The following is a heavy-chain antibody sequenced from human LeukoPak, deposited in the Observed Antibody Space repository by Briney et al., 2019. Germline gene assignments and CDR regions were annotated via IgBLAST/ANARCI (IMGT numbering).Heavy chain of an antibody. V-gene: IGHV1-2*04. J-gene: IGHJ5*02. Sequence: ASVKVSCKASGYTFTGYYMHWVRQAPGQGLEWMGWINLNSGGTNYAQKFQGWVTMTRDTSISTAYMELSRLRSDDTAVYYCARDREVPAAIRGVSYWFDPWGQGTLVTVSS. CDR3: ARDREVPAAIRGVSYWFDP. CDR2: INLNSGGT. D-gene: IGHD2-2*02. CDR1: GYTFTGYY.